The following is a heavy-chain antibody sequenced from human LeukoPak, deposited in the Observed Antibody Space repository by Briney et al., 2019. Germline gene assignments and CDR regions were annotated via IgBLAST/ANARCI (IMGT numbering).Heavy chain of an antibody. CDR3: ARTGYSSSWYEGTFDY. J-gene: IGHJ4*02. V-gene: IGHV7-4-1*02. CDR1: GYTFTSYA. Sequence: GASVKVSCKASGYTFTSYAMNWVRQAPGQGLEWMGWINTNTGNPTYAQGFTGRFVFSLDTSVSTAYLQISSLKAEDTAVYYCARTGYSSSWYEGTFDYWGQGTLVTVSS. CDR2: INTNTGNP. D-gene: IGHD6-13*01.